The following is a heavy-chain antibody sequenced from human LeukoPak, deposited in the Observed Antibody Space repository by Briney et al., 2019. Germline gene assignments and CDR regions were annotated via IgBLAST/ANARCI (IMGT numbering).Heavy chain of an antibody. CDR2: ISSSGSTI. CDR1: GFTFSDYY. D-gene: IGHD2-2*01. CDR3: GRPAAPYYYYYYMDV. Sequence: GGSLRLSCAASGFTFSDYYMSWIRQAPGKGLEWVSYISSSGSTIYYADSVKGRFTISRDNAKNSLYLQMNSLRAEDTAVYYCGRPAAPYYYYYYMDVWGKGTTVTVSS. V-gene: IGHV3-11*04. J-gene: IGHJ6*03.